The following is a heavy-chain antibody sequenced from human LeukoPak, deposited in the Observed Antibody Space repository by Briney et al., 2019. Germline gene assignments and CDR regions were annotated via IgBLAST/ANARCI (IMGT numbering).Heavy chain of an antibody. Sequence: ASVKVSCKASGGTFSSYAISWVRQAHGQGLDSLGGIIPIFGTANYAQKFQGRVTITADESTSTAYMELSSLRSEDTAVYYCARGVKFLPGRVYYYYYGMDVWGQGTTVTVSS. CDR1: GGTFSSYA. D-gene: IGHD2/OR15-2a*01. V-gene: IGHV1-69*13. CDR3: ARGVKFLPGRVYYYYYGMDV. J-gene: IGHJ6*02. CDR2: IIPIFGTA.